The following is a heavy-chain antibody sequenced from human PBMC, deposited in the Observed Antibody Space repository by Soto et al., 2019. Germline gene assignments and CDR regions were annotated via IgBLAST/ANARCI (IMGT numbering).Heavy chain of an antibody. CDR2: TSYSGTT. D-gene: IGHD5-18*01. Sequence: SETLSLTCTVSGDSISSNNNYWSWIRQPPGEGLEWIGFTSYSGTTSYSPSLKSRVAISLDTSKNQFSLSLSSVTAADTAVYYCARGRGYSYGLDPWGQGTLVTVS. CDR1: GDSISSNNNY. J-gene: IGHJ5*02. CDR3: ARGRGYSYGLDP. V-gene: IGHV4-30-4*01.